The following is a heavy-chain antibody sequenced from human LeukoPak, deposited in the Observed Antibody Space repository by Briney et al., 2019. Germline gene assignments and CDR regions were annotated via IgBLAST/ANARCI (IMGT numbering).Heavy chain of an antibody. CDR2: INHVGIT. CDR3: ARDPLNIDSWLRFYHFDS. D-gene: IGHD5-12*01. Sequence: SETLSLTCAVYGESFNGYYWTWIRQPPGKGLEWIGEINHVGITHYNPSLKSRVTMSVDTSTKQFSLKLTSVTAADTAVYYCARDPLNIDSWLRFYHFDSWGQGILVTVSS. V-gene: IGHV4-34*01. J-gene: IGHJ4*02. CDR1: GESFNGYY.